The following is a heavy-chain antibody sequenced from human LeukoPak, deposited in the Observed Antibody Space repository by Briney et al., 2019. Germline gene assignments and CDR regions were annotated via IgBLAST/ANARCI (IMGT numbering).Heavy chain of an antibody. CDR2: INPNSSGT. Sequence: ASVKVSCKASGYTFTGYYLYWVRQAPGQGLEWMGRINPNSSGTNYAQKFQGRVTMTRDTSISTAYMELSSLRSDDTAVFYCARRIAAAGHFDYWGQGTLVTVSS. CDR3: ARRIAAAGHFDY. J-gene: IGHJ4*02. D-gene: IGHD6-13*01. V-gene: IGHV1-2*06. CDR1: GYTFTGYY.